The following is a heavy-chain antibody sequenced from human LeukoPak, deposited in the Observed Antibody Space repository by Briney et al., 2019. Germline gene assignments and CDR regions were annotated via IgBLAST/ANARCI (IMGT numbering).Heavy chain of an antibody. V-gene: IGHV3-23*01. J-gene: IGHJ4*02. D-gene: IGHD6-13*01. Sequence: PGGSLRLSCAASGFTSSSYALSWVRQAPGKGLEWVSATSGSGGSTYYADSVKGRFTISRDNSKNTLYLQMNSLRAEDTAVYYCAKGRTAGTGVGYYFDYWGQGTLVTVSS. CDR1: GFTSSSYA. CDR3: AKGRTAGTGVGYYFDY. CDR2: TSGSGGST.